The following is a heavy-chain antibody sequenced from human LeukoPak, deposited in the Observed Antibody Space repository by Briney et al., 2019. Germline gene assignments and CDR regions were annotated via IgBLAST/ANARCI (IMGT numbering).Heavy chain of an antibody. CDR1: GFTFSSYA. V-gene: IGHV3-64*01. D-gene: IGHD6-13*01. Sequence: GGSLRLSCAASGFTFSSYAMHWVRQAPGKGLEYVSAITSNGHSTYYANSVKGRFTISRDNSKNTLYLQMNSLRAGDTAVYYCARAAYSSTWYSRYFDLWGRGTLVTVSS. CDR2: ITSNGHST. CDR3: ARAAYSSTWYSRYFDL. J-gene: IGHJ2*01.